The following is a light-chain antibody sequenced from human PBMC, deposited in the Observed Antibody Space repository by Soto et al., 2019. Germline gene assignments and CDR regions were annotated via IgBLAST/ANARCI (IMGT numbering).Light chain of an antibody. CDR3: SSYAGSNIVL. CDR2: EVN. J-gene: IGLJ2*01. CDR1: SSDVGNYKY. Sequence: QAVVTQPPSASGSPGQSVTISCTGTSSDVGNYKYVSWYQQHPGKAPKLMIYEVNKRPSGVPDRFSGSKSGNTASLTVSGLQSEDEADYYCSSYAGSNIVLFGGGTKLTVL. V-gene: IGLV2-8*01.